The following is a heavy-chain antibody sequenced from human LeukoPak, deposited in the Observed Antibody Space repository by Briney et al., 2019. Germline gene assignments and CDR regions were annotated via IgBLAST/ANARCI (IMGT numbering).Heavy chain of an antibody. D-gene: IGHD1-7*01. CDR3: IIRKYSYYYYYMDV. CDR2: INWNGGST. J-gene: IGHJ6*03. CDR1: GFTFDDYG. Sequence: GGSLRLSCAASGFTFDDYGMSWVRQAPGKGLEWVSGINWNGGSTGYADSVKGRFTISRDNAKNSLYLQNCTRVEETATTAAIIRKYSYYYYYMDVWGKGNTVTVSS. V-gene: IGHV3-20*01.